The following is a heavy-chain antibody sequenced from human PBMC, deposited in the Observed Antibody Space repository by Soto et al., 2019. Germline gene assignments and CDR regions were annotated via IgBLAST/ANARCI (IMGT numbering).Heavy chain of an antibody. Sequence: EVQLVQSGAEVKKPGESLRISCKGSGYSFTSYWVTWVRQMPGKSLEWMGRIDPSDSYTNYNPPFQGHVTISVDKSISPAYLQWSSLKASDTALYYGARLYGGNSGMDVWGQGTTVTVSS. V-gene: IGHV5-10-1*01. CDR2: IDPSDSYT. J-gene: IGHJ6*02. D-gene: IGHD4-17*01. CDR3: ARLYGGNSGMDV. CDR1: GYSFTSYW.